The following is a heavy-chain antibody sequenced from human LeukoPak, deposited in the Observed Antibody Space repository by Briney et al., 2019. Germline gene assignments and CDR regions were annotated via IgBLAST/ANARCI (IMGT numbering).Heavy chain of an antibody. V-gene: IGHV3-30*01. J-gene: IGHJ4*02. CDR1: GFTFSSYA. CDR2: ISYDGSNK. CDR3: AKDRHSSSWYFDY. D-gene: IGHD6-13*01. Sequence: GRSLRLSCAASGFTFSSYAMHWVRQAPGKGLEWVAVISYDGSNKYYADSVKGRFTISRDNSKNTLYLQMNSLRAEDTAVYYCAKDRHSSSWYFDYWGQGTLVTVSS.